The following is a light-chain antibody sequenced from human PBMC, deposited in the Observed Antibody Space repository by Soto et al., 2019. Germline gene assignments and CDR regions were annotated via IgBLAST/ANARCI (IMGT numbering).Light chain of an antibody. V-gene: IGKV3-20*01. CDR1: QSVGSTY. Sequence: EIVLTQSPGTLSLSPGERATLSCRASQSVGSTYLAWYQQKPGQAPKLLLDGVSSRATGIPDRFSGSGSGTDFTLTFSRLETEDFAVYYCYQYGTSPLAFGPGTKVYI. CDR2: GVS. CDR3: YQYGTSPLA. J-gene: IGKJ3*01.